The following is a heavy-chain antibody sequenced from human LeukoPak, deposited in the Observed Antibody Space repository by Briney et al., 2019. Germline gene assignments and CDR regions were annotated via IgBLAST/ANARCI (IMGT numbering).Heavy chain of an antibody. J-gene: IGHJ6*04. CDR1: GGTFSSYA. Sequence: ASVKVSCKASGGTFSSYAISWVRQAPGQGLEWMGGIIPIFGTANYAQKFQGRVTITADKSTSTAYTELSSLRSEDTAVYYCARDVLRYMDVWGKGTTVTVSS. CDR2: IIPIFGTA. CDR3: ARDVLRYMDV. V-gene: IGHV1-69*06. D-gene: IGHD3-9*01.